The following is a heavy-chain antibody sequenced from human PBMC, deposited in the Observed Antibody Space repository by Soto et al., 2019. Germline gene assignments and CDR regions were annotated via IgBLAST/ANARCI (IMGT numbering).Heavy chain of an antibody. J-gene: IGHJ4*01. CDR1: GYTFTTYD. CDR2: MNPNSGKT. V-gene: IGHV1-8*01. D-gene: IGHD2-15*01. CDR3: ARVWDGGIPFDY. Sequence: QVQLLQSGAEVKKPGASVKVSCKASGYTFTTYDIHWVRQATGQGLEWMGWMNPNSGKTGYGQKFQGRVTMTSNTSISTAYMEMSSLTPEDTAVYYCARVWDGGIPFDYWGHGTLVTVSS.